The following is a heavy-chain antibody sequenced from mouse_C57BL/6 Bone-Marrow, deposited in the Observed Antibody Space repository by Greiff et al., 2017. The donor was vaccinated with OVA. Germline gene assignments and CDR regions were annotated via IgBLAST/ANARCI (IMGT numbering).Heavy chain of an antibody. Sequence: EVQLQQSGPELVKPGASVKISCKASGYTFTDYYMNWVKQSHGKSLEWIGDINPNNGGTSYNQKFKGKATLTVDKSSSTAYMELRSLTSEDSAVYYWARELRRDFDYWGQGTTLTVSS. CDR1: GYTFTDYY. CDR2: INPNNGGT. CDR3: ARELRRDFDY. V-gene: IGHV1-26*01. D-gene: IGHD2-12*01. J-gene: IGHJ2*01.